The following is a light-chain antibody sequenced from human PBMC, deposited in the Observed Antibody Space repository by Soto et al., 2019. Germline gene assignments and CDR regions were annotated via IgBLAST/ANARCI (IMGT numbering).Light chain of an antibody. Sequence: EIVLTQSPATLSLSPGERATLSCRASQRVSRHLAWYQQKPGQAPRLLIYDAFTRATGIPARFSGSGSGTDFTLTISSLEPEDFAVYYCQQRTKWPITFGQGTRLEIK. CDR3: QQRTKWPIT. J-gene: IGKJ5*01. CDR2: DAF. CDR1: QRVSRH. V-gene: IGKV3-11*01.